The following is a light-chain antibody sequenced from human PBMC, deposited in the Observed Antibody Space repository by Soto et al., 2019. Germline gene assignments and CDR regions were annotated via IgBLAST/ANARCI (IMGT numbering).Light chain of an antibody. V-gene: IGKV1-33*01. Sequence: DIQMSQSPSSLSASVGDRVTITCQATQDITNYLNWYQQKAGKAPKLLIYDASNLQTGAPSRFSGSGSGTYFTSTISSLQPKDVATYYCQQYDNLPRTFGPGTKVYIK. CDR3: QQYDNLPRT. CDR1: QDITNY. CDR2: DAS. J-gene: IGKJ3*01.